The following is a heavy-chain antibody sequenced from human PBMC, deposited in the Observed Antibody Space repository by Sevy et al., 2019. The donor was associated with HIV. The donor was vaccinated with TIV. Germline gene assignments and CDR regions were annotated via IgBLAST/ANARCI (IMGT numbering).Heavy chain of an antibody. V-gene: IGHV3-30*18. Sequence: GGSLSLSCAASGFTFSSYGMHWVRQAPGKGLEWVEVISYDGSNKYYADSVKGRFTISRDNSKNTLYLQMNSLRAEDTAVYYCAKDLQRNIVVVVAATRNTYYYYGMDVWGQGTTVTVSS. D-gene: IGHD2-15*01. CDR3: AKDLQRNIVVVVAATRNTYYYYGMDV. CDR2: ISYDGSNK. CDR1: GFTFSSYG. J-gene: IGHJ6*02.